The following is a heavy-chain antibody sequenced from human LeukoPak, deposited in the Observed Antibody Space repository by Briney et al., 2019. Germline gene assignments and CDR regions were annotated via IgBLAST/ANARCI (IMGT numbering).Heavy chain of an antibody. Sequence: GGSLRLSCAASGFTFSSYSMNWVRQAPGKGLEWVSSISSSSYIYYADSVKGRFTISRDNSKHTLYLQMNSLRADDTTVYYCAKDYYDSYYFDHWGQGTQVTVSS. CDR1: GFTFSSYS. CDR2: ISSSSYI. J-gene: IGHJ4*02. D-gene: IGHD3-3*01. V-gene: IGHV3-21*04. CDR3: AKDYYDSYYFDH.